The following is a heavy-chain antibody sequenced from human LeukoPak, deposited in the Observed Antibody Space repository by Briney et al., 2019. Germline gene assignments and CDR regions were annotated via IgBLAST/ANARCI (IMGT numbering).Heavy chain of an antibody. CDR3: ARGKTPLSKEASYYFDY. Sequence: GGSLRLSCAASGFTFSSYGMHWVRQAPGKGLEWVAVIRYDGSNKYYADSVKGRFTISRDNSKNTLYLQMNSLRAEDTAVYYCARGKTPLSKEASYYFDYWGQGTLVTVSS. D-gene: IGHD3-16*02. J-gene: IGHJ4*02. V-gene: IGHV3-33*01. CDR2: IRYDGSNK. CDR1: GFTFSSYG.